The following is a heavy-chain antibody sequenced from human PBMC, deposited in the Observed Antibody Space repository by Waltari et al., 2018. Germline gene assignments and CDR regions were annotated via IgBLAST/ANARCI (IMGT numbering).Heavy chain of an antibody. J-gene: IGHJ5*02. V-gene: IGHV1-69*06. Sequence: QVQLVQSGAEVKKPGASVQVSCQASGYTFTSYSFSWVRQAPGQGLGLIGGIIPIFGTANYAQKFQGRVTITADKSTSTAYMELSSLRSEDTAVYYCARDRGSSWHNWFDPWGQGTLVTVSS. CDR3: ARDRGSSWHNWFDP. D-gene: IGHD6-13*01. CDR2: IIPIFGTA. CDR1: GYTFTSYS.